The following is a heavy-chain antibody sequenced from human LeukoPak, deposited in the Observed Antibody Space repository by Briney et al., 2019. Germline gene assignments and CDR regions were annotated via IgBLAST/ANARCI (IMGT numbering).Heavy chain of an antibody. CDR1: GGSIRSDY. J-gene: IGHJ2*01. D-gene: IGHD1-1*01. CDR2: ISYSGST. CDR3: ARALGVGRGTYFDL. Sequence: SETLSLTCTVSGGSIRSDYWSWIRQPPGKGLEWIGYISYSGSTNYNPSLKSRVTISVDTSKNQFSLKLSSVTAADTAVYSCARALGVGRGTYFDLWGRGTLVTVSS. V-gene: IGHV4-59*08.